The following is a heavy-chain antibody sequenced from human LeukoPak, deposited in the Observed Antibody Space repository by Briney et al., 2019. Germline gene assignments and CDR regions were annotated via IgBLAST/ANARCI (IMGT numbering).Heavy chain of an antibody. CDR1: EIIASSNN. CDR3: ARGPSYGSGSDYFDY. CDR2: IYSGGNT. D-gene: IGHD3-10*01. Sequence: ASLISSSASAEIIASSNNSRWGRQAPQGVVEWGSVIYSGGNTYYADTVKGRVTISTDNSKNTLYLQMKSLRAEDTAVYYCARGPSYGSGSDYFDYWGEGTPVTVSS. J-gene: IGHJ4*02. V-gene: IGHV3-53*05.